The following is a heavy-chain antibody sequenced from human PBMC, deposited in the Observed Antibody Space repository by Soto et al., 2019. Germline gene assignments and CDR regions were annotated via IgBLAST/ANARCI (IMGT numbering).Heavy chain of an antibody. CDR2: INHSGST. CDR3: ARGRYYDY. Sequence: QVQLQQWGAGLLKPSETLSLTCAVYGGSFSGYYWSWIRQPPGKGLEWIGEINHSGSTNYNPSLKSRVTISVDTSKNHCSLKLSSVTAADTAVYYCARGRYYDYRGQGTLVTVSS. V-gene: IGHV4-34*01. CDR1: GGSFSGYY. J-gene: IGHJ4*02.